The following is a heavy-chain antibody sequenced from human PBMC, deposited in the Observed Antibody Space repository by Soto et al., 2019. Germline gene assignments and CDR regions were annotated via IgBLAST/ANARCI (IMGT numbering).Heavy chain of an antibody. V-gene: IGHV2-5*02. CDR2: IYWDDDK. J-gene: IGHJ5*02. CDR3: AHSRNYDFWSGYYFNWFDP. CDR1: GFSLSTSGVG. Sequence: GSGPTLVNPTQSLTLTCTFSGFSLSTSGVGVGWIRQPPGKALEWLALIYWDDDKRYSLSLKSRLTITKDTSKNQVVLTMTNMDPVDTATYYCAHSRNYDFWSGYYFNWFDPWGQGTLVTVS. D-gene: IGHD3-3*01.